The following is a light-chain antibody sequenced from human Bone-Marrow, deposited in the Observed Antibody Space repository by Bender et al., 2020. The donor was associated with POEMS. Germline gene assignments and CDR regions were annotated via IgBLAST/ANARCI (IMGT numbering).Light chain of an antibody. Sequence: SYELTQPPSVSVSLGQMARITCSGEALSKIDAYWYQQTPGQFPVLVIYKASERPSGVPDRFSGSKSGTSASLAITGLQAEDEADYHCQSYDRSLSGVVFGGGTKLTVL. CDR3: QSYDRSLSGVV. CDR1: ALSKID. J-gene: IGLJ2*01. CDR2: KAS. V-gene: IGLV3-16*01.